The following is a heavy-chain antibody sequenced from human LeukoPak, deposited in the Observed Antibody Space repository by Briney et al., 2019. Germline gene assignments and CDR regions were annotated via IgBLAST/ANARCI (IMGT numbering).Heavy chain of an antibody. CDR2: IYYSGST. CDR3: ARAYGSGSYYAEEALFDY. J-gene: IGHJ4*02. Sequence: PSETLSLTCTVSGGSISSYYWSWIRQPPGKGLEWSGYIYYSGSTNYNPSLKSRVTISVDTSKNQFSLKLSSVTAADTAVYYCARAYGSGSYYAEEALFDYWGQGTLVTVSS. V-gene: IGHV4-59*08. D-gene: IGHD3-10*01. CDR1: GGSISSYY.